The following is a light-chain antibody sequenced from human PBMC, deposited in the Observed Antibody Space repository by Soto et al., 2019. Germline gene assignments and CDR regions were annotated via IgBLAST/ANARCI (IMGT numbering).Light chain of an antibody. Sequence: QSALTQPASGSGSPGQSITISCSGTSSDVGGYNYVSWYQQHPGKAPKVVIYEVSNRPSWISNRFSGSKSGNTASLTISGLQAEDEADYYCSSYTSSSTLVFGGGTKLTVL. V-gene: IGLV2-14*01. CDR1: SSDVGGYNY. CDR3: SSYTSSSTLV. CDR2: EVS. J-gene: IGLJ2*01.